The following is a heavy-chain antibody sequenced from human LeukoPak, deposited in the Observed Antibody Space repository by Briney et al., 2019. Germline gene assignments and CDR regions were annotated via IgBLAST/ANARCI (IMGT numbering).Heavy chain of an antibody. CDR3: ARDLDLYYYDSSGSYYFDY. CDR1: GGSISSGDYY. J-gene: IGHJ4*02. CDR2: IYHSGST. V-gene: IGHV4-30-2*01. Sequence: SETLSLTCTVSGGSISSGDYYWSWIRQPPGKGLEWIGYIYHSGSTYYNPSLKSRVTISVDRSKNQFSLKLSSVTAADTVVYCCARDLDLYYYDSSGSYYFDYWGQGTLVTVSS. D-gene: IGHD3-22*01.